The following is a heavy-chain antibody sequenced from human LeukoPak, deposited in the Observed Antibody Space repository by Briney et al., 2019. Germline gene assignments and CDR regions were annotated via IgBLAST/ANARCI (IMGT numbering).Heavy chain of an antibody. CDR1: GFTVSSNY. J-gene: IGHJ3*02. Sequence: GGSLRLSCAASGFTVSSNYMSWVRQAPGKGLEWVSVIYSGGSTYYADSVKGRFTTSRDNSKNTLYLQMNSLRAEDTAVYYCAKGGFRNAFDIWGQGTMVTVSS. CDR2: IYSGGST. D-gene: IGHD3-16*01. CDR3: AKGGFRNAFDI. V-gene: IGHV3-53*01.